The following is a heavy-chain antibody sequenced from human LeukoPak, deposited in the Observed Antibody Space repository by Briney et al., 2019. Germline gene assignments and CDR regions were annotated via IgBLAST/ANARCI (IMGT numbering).Heavy chain of an antibody. CDR3: ARDGDSSGYTTVPSDY. V-gene: IGHV4-59*01. CDR1: GGSISGYY. J-gene: IGHJ4*02. Sequence: KPSETLSLTCTVSGGSISGYYWSWIRQPPGKGLEWIGYIHYSGNTNYNPSLKSRVTISIDTSKNQFSLKLNSVTAADTAVYYCARDGDSSGYTTVPSDYWGQGTLVTVSS. D-gene: IGHD3-22*01. CDR2: IHYSGNT.